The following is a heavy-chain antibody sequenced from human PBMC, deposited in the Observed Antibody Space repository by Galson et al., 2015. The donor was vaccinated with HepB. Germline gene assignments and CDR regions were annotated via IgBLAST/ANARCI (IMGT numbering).Heavy chain of an antibody. CDR2: IYYRGNT. CDR3: ARGGYFYGMDV. Sequence: QVQLQESDPGLVKPSETLSLTCTVSGGSISSSYWSWIRRPPGKGLEWIGYIYYRGNTKYNCSLKSRVTISVDTSKNQFSLRLTSVTAADTAVYYCARGGYFYGMDVWGQGTTVTVSS. CDR1: GGSISSSY. J-gene: IGHJ6*02. V-gene: IGHV4-59*01.